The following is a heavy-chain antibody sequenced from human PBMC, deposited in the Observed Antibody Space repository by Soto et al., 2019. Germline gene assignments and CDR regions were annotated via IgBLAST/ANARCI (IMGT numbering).Heavy chain of an antibody. D-gene: IGHD6-6*01. CDR2: IIPIFGTA. Sequence: ASVKVSCKASGGTFSSYAISWVRQAPGQGLEWMGGIIPIFGTANYAQKFQGRVTITADESTSTAYMELSSLRSEDTAVYYCARDPIEARPVGRIFDYWGQGTLVTLSS. CDR3: ARDPIEARPVGRIFDY. CDR1: GGTFSSYA. J-gene: IGHJ4*02. V-gene: IGHV1-69*13.